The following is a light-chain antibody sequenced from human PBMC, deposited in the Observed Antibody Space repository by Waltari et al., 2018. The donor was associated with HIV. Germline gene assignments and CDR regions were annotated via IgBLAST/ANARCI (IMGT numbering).Light chain of an antibody. Sequence: QSVLTQPASVSGCPGQSITIPCPGTSSDAGTYNLVSWYQQHPGKAPKLIIYEVTERPSGVSNRFSGFKSTNTASLTISGVQAEDEADYYCFSYVGSSLWVFGGGTKLTVL. CDR2: EVT. CDR1: SSDAGTYNL. J-gene: IGLJ3*02. CDR3: FSYVGSSLWV. V-gene: IGLV2-23*02.